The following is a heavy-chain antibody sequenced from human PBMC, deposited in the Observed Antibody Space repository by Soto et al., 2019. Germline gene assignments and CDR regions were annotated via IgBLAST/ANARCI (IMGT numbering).Heavy chain of an antibody. V-gene: IGHV3-11*01. CDR1: GFTFSDYY. J-gene: IGHJ3*02. CDR2: ISSSGSTI. D-gene: IGHD4-17*01. CDR3: ARGGPYGDYDVIAFDI. Sequence: GGSLRLSCAASGFTFSDYYMSWIRQAPGKGLEWVSYISSSGSTIYYADSVKGRFTISRDNAKNSLYLQMNSLRAEDTAVYYCARGGPYGDYDVIAFDIWGQGTMVTVSS.